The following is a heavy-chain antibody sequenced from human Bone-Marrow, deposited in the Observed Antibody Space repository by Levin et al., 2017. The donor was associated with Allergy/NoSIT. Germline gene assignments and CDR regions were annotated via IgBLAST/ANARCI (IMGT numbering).Heavy chain of an antibody. V-gene: IGHV3-49*04. CDR3: TRGSVKAFDI. D-gene: IGHD4-17*01. CDR1: GMIFADYA. CDR2: IRSNIYGATT. J-gene: IGHJ3*02. Sequence: GESLKISCSASGMIFADYAMSWVRQAPGKGLEWLTFIRSNIYGATTEYAASVKGRFTISRDDSKSITYLQMNSLTTDDTAIYYCTRGSVKAFDIWGQGTMVTVSS.